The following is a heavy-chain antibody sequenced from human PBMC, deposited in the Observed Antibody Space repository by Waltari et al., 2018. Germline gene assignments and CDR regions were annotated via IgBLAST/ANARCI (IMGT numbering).Heavy chain of an antibody. D-gene: IGHD6-13*01. Sequence: EVQLVQSGAEVKKPGATVKISCKVSGYTFTDYYMHWVQQAPGKGLEWMGIFHPEDGETIYAGKFQGRVTITADTSTDTAYMELSSLRSEDTAVYYCATLSYSSSWYYFDYWGQGTLVTVSS. J-gene: IGHJ4*02. CDR1: GYTFTDYY. CDR3: ATLSYSSSWYYFDY. CDR2: FHPEDGET. V-gene: IGHV1-69-2*01.